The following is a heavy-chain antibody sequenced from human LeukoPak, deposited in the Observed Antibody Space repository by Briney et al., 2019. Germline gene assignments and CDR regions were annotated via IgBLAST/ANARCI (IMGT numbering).Heavy chain of an antibody. CDR3: ARDRIPAAPSYSYFYMDV. V-gene: IGHV1-69*05. Sequence: SVKVSCKASGGDLSRYGISWVRLAPGLGLGWMGGIIPIFGTKNYAQRFQGRVTITTDESTSAVYMELSSLRSEDTAVYYCARDRIPAAPSYSYFYMDVWGKGTTVTVSS. J-gene: IGHJ6*03. D-gene: IGHD6-13*01. CDR2: IIPIFGTK. CDR1: GGDLSRYG.